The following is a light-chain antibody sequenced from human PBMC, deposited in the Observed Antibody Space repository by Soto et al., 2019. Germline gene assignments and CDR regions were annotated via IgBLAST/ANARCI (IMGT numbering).Light chain of an antibody. Sequence: DIQMTQSASTLSATVGDRVTITCRASRNIERWLAWYQQKPGKPPKLLIYDASSLESGVPSRFSGSGSGTEFTLTISSLQSEDFAVYYCQQYVHWPPGTFGHGSKVDVK. CDR3: QQYVHWPPGT. V-gene: IGKV1-5*01. CDR1: RNIERW. J-gene: IGKJ1*01. CDR2: DAS.